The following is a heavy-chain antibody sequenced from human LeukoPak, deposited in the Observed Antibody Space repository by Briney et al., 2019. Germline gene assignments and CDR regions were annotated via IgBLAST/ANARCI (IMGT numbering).Heavy chain of an antibody. V-gene: IGHV6-1*01. Sequence: SQTLSLTCAISGGSVSSDNAAWSWIRQSPSRGLEWLGRTYYRSKWYNDYAVFVKSRIIINPDTSKNQFSLQLNSATPADTALYYCARAPGSGSYDYWGQGTLVTVSS. J-gene: IGHJ4*02. CDR1: GGSVSSDNAA. CDR3: ARAPGSGSYDY. D-gene: IGHD1-26*01. CDR2: TYYRSKWYN.